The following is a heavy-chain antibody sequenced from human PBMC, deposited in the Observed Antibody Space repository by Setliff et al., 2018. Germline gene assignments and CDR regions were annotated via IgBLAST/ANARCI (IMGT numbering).Heavy chain of an antibody. Sequence: GASVKVSCKASGYTFTSYAMHWVRQAPGQRLEWMGWINAGNGNTKYSQKFQGRVTMTADTSTSTAYMELSSLRSEDTAVYYCASGYDYGGNSEYYFDYWGQG. J-gene: IGHJ4*02. D-gene: IGHD4-17*01. CDR3: ASGYDYGGNSEYYFDY. V-gene: IGHV1-3*01. CDR2: INAGNGNT. CDR1: GYTFTSYA.